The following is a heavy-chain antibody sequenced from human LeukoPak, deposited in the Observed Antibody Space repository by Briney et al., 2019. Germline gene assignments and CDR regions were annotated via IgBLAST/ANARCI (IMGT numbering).Heavy chain of an antibody. V-gene: IGHV7-4-1*02. D-gene: IGHD3-10*01. J-gene: IGHJ6*02. Sequence: GASVKVSCKASGYTFTSYAMNWVRQAPGQGLEWMGWINTNTGNPTYAQGFTGRFVFSLDTSVSTAYLQISSLKAEDTAVYYCASQITYYYGSGSYLPEGLDYYYYYGMDVWGQGTTVTVSS. CDR2: INTNTGNP. CDR1: GYTFTSYA. CDR3: ASQITYYYGSGSYLPEGLDYYYYYGMDV.